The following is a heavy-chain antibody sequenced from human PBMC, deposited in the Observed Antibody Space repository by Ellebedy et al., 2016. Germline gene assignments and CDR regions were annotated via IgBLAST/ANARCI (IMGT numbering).Heavy chain of an antibody. V-gene: IGHV4-59*01. CDR1: GGSISSYY. D-gene: IGHD5-18*01. Sequence: SETLSLTCTVSGGSISSYYWSWIRQPPGKGLEWIGYIYYSGSTNYNPSLKSRVTISVDTSKNQFSLKLSSVTAADTAVYYCARGRDSYGFPPTDYWGQGTLVTVSS. CDR2: IYYSGST. CDR3: ARGRDSYGFPPTDY. J-gene: IGHJ4*02.